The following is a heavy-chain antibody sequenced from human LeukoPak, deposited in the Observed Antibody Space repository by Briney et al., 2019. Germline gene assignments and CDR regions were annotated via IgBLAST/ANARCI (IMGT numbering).Heavy chain of an antibody. Sequence: ASVKVSCKTSGYTFTDYYMRWVRQAPGQGLEWMGWINSNSGGPKYAQKFQGRVTMTRDTSISTVYMELNTLISDDTAVYYCARYLSGYDYFDYWGQGTLVTVSS. CDR1: GYTFTDYY. D-gene: IGHD5-12*01. V-gene: IGHV1-2*02. CDR2: INSNSGGP. CDR3: ARYLSGYDYFDY. J-gene: IGHJ4*02.